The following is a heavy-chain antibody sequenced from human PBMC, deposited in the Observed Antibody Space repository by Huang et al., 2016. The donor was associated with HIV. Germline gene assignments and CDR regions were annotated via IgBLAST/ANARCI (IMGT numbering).Heavy chain of an antibody. CDR1: GFTFSSYA. CDR3: ARGSAGVLWFGEM. CDR2: SSYDGSNK. D-gene: IGHD3-10*01. V-gene: IGHV3-30*04. J-gene: IGHJ4*02. Sequence: QERLVESGGGVVQPGRSLRLSCAASGFTFSSYAMHWVRQAPGTGLEWVAVSSYDGSNKHYLYSVNGRFTISRDNSKKMWYRQRNSLRVGDTAVYYCARGSAGVLWFGEMWGQGTLVTVSS.